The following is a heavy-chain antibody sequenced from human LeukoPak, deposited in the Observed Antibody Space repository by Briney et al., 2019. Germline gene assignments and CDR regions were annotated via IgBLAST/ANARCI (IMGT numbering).Heavy chain of an antibody. V-gene: IGHV3-23*01. CDR3: ARTLGGSTHAPLTY. CDR2: ISGSGGST. D-gene: IGHD2-15*01. CDR1: GFTFSSYA. Sequence: GGSLRLSCAASGFTFSSYAMSWVRQAPGKGLEWVSAISGSGGSTYYADSVKGRFTISRDNSKNTLFLEMSSLRTEDTATYYCARTLGGSTHAPLTYWGQGTLVTVSS. J-gene: IGHJ4*02.